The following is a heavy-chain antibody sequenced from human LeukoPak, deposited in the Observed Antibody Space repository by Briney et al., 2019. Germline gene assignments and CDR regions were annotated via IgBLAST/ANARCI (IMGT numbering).Heavy chain of an antibody. D-gene: IGHD7-27*01. Sequence: SETLSLTCTVSGGSISSYYWSWIRQPPGKGLEWIGYIYYSGSTNYSPSLKSRVTISVDTSKNQFSLKLSSVTAADTAVYYCASGTGEYDAFDIWGQGTMVTVSS. J-gene: IGHJ3*02. CDR1: GGSISSYY. V-gene: IGHV4-59*01. CDR2: IYYSGST. CDR3: ASGTGEYDAFDI.